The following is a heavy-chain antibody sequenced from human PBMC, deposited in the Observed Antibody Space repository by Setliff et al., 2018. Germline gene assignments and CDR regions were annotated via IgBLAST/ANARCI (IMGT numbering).Heavy chain of an antibody. CDR1: GFTFSSHT. D-gene: IGHD6-13*01. V-gene: IGHV3-21*04. Sequence: GGSLRLSCAASGFTFSSHTMNWVRQAPGKGLEWVSSISSSNTYKYYADSLKGRFTISRDDAKNSLYLQIDSLRDEDTAVYYCVKDVVGYSSTWPKRDYFDYWGQGTLVTVSS. J-gene: IGHJ4*02. CDR3: VKDVVGYSSTWPKRDYFDY. CDR2: ISSSNTYK.